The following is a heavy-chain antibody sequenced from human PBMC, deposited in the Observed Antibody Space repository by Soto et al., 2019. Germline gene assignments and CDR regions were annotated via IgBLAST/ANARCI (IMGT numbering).Heavy chain of an antibody. Sequence: GGSLRLSCATSGFIFRNYWMHWVRQVPGKRLVWVSRINSDGSSTDYADSVKGRFTISRDNANNTLYLQMNSLRAEDTAVYYCARDLERLTEAQEWWGQGTLVTVSS. CDR3: ARDLERLTEAQEW. CDR2: INSDGSST. J-gene: IGHJ4*02. V-gene: IGHV3-74*01. CDR1: GFIFRNYW. D-gene: IGHD3-3*01.